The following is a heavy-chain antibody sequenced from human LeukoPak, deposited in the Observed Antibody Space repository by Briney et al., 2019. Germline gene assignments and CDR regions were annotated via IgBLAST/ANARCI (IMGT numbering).Heavy chain of an antibody. CDR1: GGSISSYY. CDR3: ARVKGLYYDFWSGYYDY. V-gene: IGHV4-59*01. J-gene: IGHJ4*02. Sequence: SETLSLTCTVSGGSISSYYWSWIRQPPGKGLEWIGYIYYSGSTNYNPSLKSRVTISVDTSKNQFSLKLSSVTAADTAVYYCARVKGLYYDFWSGYYDYWGQGTLVTVSS. CDR2: IYYSGST. D-gene: IGHD3-3*01.